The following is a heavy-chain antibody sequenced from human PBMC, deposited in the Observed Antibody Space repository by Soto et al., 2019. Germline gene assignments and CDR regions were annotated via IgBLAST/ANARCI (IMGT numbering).Heavy chain of an antibody. V-gene: IGHV4-31*11. CDR2: IYYSGST. Sequence: SGTLSLTCAVSGCSINSGGYYLSWIRQHQGKGLEWIGYIYYSGSTYYNPSLKSRVTISVDTSKNQFSLKLSSVIAVDTHVYYCARDLGGNYCYGRGLNWFDPRCQG. CDR3: ARDLGGNYCYGRGLNWFDP. D-gene: IGHD3-10*01. J-gene: IGHJ5*02. CDR1: GCSINSGGYY.